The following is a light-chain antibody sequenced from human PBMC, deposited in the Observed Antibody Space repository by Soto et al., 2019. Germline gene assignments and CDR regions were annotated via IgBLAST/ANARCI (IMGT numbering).Light chain of an antibody. J-gene: IGKJ1*01. CDR1: QSVSNNY. V-gene: IGKV3-20*01. CDR3: QQYGTSPWT. Sequence: EIVLTQSPGTLSLSPGERATLSCRASQSVSNNYLAWYQQKPGQAPRLLIYGARTRATGVPDRFSASGSGTDFSLTISRLEPEDFAVYYCQQYGTSPWTFGQGTKVDTK. CDR2: GAR.